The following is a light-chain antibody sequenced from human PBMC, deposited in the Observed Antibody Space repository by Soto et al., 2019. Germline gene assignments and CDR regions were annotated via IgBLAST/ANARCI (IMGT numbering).Light chain of an antibody. CDR2: WAS. Sequence: IVLSRSPNSLRVSLRDMANITTEPGQSVLLSSANKNYLAWYQQKPGQPPKLLIYWASTRESGVPDRFSGSGSGTDSVFAIRLMHAADAAVYGCQGTFTFGGGAKVDIK. CDR1: QSVLLSSANKNY. V-gene: IGKV4-1*01. CDR3: QGTFT. J-gene: IGKJ4*01.